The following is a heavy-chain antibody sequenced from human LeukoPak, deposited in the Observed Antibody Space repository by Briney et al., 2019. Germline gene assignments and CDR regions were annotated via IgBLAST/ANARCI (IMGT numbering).Heavy chain of an antibody. V-gene: IGHV1-24*01. CDR3: ARGGHDSGYYGMDV. J-gene: IGHJ6*02. D-gene: IGHD1-26*01. CDR2: FDPEDGET. CDR1: GYTLTELS. Sequence: ASVKVSCKVSGYTLTELSMHWVRHAPGKGLEWMGGFDPEDGETIYAQKFQGRVTMTEDTSTDTDYMELSSLRSEDTAVYYCARGGHDSGYYGMDVWGQGTTVTVSS.